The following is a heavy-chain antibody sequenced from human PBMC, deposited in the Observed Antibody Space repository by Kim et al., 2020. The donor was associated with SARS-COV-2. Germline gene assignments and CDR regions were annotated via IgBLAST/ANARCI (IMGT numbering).Heavy chain of an antibody. CDR1: GFTFSSYS. CDR3: ARARTARGVVRD. J-gene: IGHJ4*02. CDR2: ISSSSSYI. D-gene: IGHD3-10*01. Sequence: GGSLRLSCAASGFTFSSYSMNWVRQAPGKGLEWVSSISSSSSYIYYADSMKGRFTISRDNAKNSLYLQMNSLRAEDTAVYYCARARTARGVVRDWGQGTLVTVSS. V-gene: IGHV3-21*01.